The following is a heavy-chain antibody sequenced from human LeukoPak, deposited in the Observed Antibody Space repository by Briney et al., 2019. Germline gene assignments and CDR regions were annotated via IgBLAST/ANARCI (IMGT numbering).Heavy chain of an antibody. D-gene: IGHD5-12*01. V-gene: IGHV3-7*01. J-gene: IGHJ4*02. CDR3: ARIYSGYDAFLDY. CDR1: GFTFRNYW. CDR2: IKQDGSKT. Sequence: AGGSLRLSCTTSGFTFRNYWMSWVRQAPGKGLQWVANIKQDGSKTYYVDSVKGRFTISRDNAKNSLYLQMNSLRAEDTAVYYCARIYSGYDAFLDYWGQGTLVPVSS.